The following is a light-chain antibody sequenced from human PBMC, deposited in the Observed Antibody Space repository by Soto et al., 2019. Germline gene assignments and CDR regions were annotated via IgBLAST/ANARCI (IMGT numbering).Light chain of an antibody. CDR3: QQTNLIPFT. CDR1: QAISGY. CDR2: AAS. Sequence: DIQMTQSPASLSASVGDRVTVSCRAGQAISGYLNWYQQKPGKDPTLLIFAASTLQGGVPSRFSGSGSGTDFTPTINNLQTEYAATYFCQQTNLIPFTFGPGTKV. V-gene: IGKV1-39*01. J-gene: IGKJ3*01.